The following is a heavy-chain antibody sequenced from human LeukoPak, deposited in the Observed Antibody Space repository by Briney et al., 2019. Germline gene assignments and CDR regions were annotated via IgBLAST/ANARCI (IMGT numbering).Heavy chain of an antibody. J-gene: IGHJ4*02. CDR3: AKDDRWLQFCC. CDR1: GFTFSSHG. V-gene: IGHV3-23*01. D-gene: IGHD5-24*01. CDR2: IIPSGHTT. Sequence: GGCLRLSCVASGFTFSSHGMNWVRQAPGKGLEWVSGIIPSGHTTYYADSVRGRFTISRDNSRNTVYLQMNSLRAEDTAVYYCAKDDRWLQFCCWGQGTLVTVSA.